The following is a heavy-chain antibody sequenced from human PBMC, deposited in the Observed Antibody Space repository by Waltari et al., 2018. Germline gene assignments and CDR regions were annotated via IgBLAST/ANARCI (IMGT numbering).Heavy chain of an antibody. Sequence: QVQLVQSGAEVKKPGSSVKVSCKASGGTFSSYAISWVRQAPGQGLEWMGGIIPILGIANDAQKFQGRVTITADESTSTAYMELSSLRSEDTAVYYCARDGNGDILTGYNFDYWGQGTLVTVSS. CDR3: ARDGNGDILTGYNFDY. D-gene: IGHD3-9*01. V-gene: IGHV1-69*04. CDR2: IIPILGIA. CDR1: GGTFSSYA. J-gene: IGHJ4*02.